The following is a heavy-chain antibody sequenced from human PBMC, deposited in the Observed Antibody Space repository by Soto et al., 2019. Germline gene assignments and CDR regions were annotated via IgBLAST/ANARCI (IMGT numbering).Heavy chain of an antibody. J-gene: IGHJ4*02. CDR3: ARRGSGHSFDY. CDR2: IYERGTT. CDR1: GVSISRAGFP. D-gene: IGHD3-10*01. V-gene: IGHV4-39*01. Sequence: QLQLQESGPGRVKPSETLSLTCAVSGVSISRAGFPWGWIRQPPEQGLEWIGSIYERGTTFYNSSLKSRLSISADTTKNHFSLSLSSVTAADTAVYFCARRGSGHSFDYWGQGTLVTVSS.